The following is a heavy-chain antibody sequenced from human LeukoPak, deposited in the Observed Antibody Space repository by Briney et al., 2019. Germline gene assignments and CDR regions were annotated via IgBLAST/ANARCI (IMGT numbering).Heavy chain of an antibody. V-gene: IGHV4-34*01. D-gene: IGHD3-10*01. Sequence: PSETLYLTCDVYGGSFGGYYWSWLRQPPGKGLEWMGEINHSGSTNYIPSLKSPVTISVDTSKNQFSLKLSSVPASDTAVYYCARGKLERLVRTFKTIWVFDYWGQGTLVTVSP. CDR2: INHSGST. CDR1: GGSFGGYY. CDR3: ARGKLERLVRTFKTIWVFDY. J-gene: IGHJ4*02.